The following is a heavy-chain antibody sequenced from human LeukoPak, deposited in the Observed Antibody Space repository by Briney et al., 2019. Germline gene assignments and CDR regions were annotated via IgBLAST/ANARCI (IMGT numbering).Heavy chain of an antibody. D-gene: IGHD1-7*01. V-gene: IGHV4-59*08. CDR1: GGSISSYY. Sequence: PSETLSLTCTVSGGSISSYYWSWIRQPPGKGLEWIGYIYYSGSTNYNPSLKSRVTISVDTSKNQFSLKLSSVTAADTAVYYCARHPFPRNYNFDYWGQGTLVTVSS. CDR2: IYYSGST. CDR3: ARHPFPRNYNFDY. J-gene: IGHJ4*02.